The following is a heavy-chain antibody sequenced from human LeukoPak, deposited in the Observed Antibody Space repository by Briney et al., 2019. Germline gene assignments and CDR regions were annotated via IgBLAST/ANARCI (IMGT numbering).Heavy chain of an antibody. D-gene: IGHD2-2*01. J-gene: IGHJ4*02. Sequence: GGSLRLSCAASGFTFSSYAMPWVRQAPGKGLEWVSGISGSGGGTYYADSVKGRFTISRDNSKNALVLQMNSLTAADTAVYYCARDGGSGYCSSSNCYEGFDYWGQGTLVTVSS. CDR2: ISGSGGGT. V-gene: IGHV3-23*01. CDR3: ARDGGSGYCSSSNCYEGFDY. CDR1: GFTFSSYA.